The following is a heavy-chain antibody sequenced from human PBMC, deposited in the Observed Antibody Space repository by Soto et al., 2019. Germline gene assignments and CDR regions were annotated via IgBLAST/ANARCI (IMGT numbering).Heavy chain of an antibody. CDR1: GFTFSNYE. V-gene: IGHV3-48*03. CDR2: ISSRGSTI. Sequence: PGGSLRLSCAASGFTFSNYEMNWVRQAPGKGLEWLSYISSRGSTIYYADSVKGRFTISRDNAKNSLYLQMNSLSAEDTAVYYCARDRMVAGNHYYYGMDVWGQGTTVTVSS. D-gene: IGHD2-8*01. J-gene: IGHJ6*02. CDR3: ARDRMVAGNHYYYGMDV.